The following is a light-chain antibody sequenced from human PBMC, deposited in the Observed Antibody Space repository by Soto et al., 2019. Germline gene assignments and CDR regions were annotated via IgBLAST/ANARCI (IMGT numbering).Light chain of an antibody. CDR3: QQYGSSPVT. J-gene: IGKJ5*01. CDR2: GAS. Sequence: EIVLSQCPGTLSLSPGDRDTLSCRASQNLGTLYLAWFQQKSGQAPRLLIYGASTRATGIPARFSGSGPGTDFTLTISRLEPEDFAVYYCQQYGSSPVTFGQGTRLEI. V-gene: IGKV3-20*01. CDR1: QNLGTLY.